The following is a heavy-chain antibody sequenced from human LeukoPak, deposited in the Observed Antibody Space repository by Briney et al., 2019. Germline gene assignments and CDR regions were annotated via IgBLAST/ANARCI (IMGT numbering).Heavy chain of an antibody. CDR1: GGSFSSYY. D-gene: IGHD1-1*01. J-gene: IGHJ3*02. V-gene: IGHV4-59*01. CDR3: ASDSWSLESGAFDI. CDR2: IYYSGST. Sequence: SETLSLTCTVSGGSFSSYYWSWIRQPPGKGLEWIGYIYYSGSTNYNPSLKSRVTISVDTSKNQFSLKLSSATAADTAVYYCASDSWSLESGAFDIWGQGTMVTVSS.